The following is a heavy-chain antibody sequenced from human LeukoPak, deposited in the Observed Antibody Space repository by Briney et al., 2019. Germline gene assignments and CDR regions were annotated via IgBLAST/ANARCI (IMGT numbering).Heavy chain of an antibody. CDR3: ARGGGIAARSFDY. CDR2: IYYSGST. CDR1: GGSISSSSYY. V-gene: IGHV4-39*07. D-gene: IGHD6-6*01. Sequence: SETLSLTCTVSGGSISSSSYYWGWIRQPPGKGLEWIGSIYYSGSTYYNPSLKSRVTISVDTSKNQFSLKLSSVTAADTAVYYCARGGGIAARSFDYWGQGTLVTVSS. J-gene: IGHJ4*02.